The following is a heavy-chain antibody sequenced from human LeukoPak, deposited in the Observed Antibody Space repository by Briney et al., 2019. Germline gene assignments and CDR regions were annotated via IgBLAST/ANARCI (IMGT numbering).Heavy chain of an antibody. CDR3: ARGGITIFGVAYGMDV. CDR2: IYHSGST. J-gene: IGHJ6*02. Sequence: SQTLSLTCAVSGGSISSGGYSWSWIRQPPGKGLEWIGYIYHSGSTYYNPSLKSRVTISVDRSKNQFSLKLSSVTAADTAVYYCARGGITIFGVAYGMDVWGQGTTVTVSS. CDR1: GGSISSGGYS. D-gene: IGHD3-3*01. V-gene: IGHV4-30-2*01.